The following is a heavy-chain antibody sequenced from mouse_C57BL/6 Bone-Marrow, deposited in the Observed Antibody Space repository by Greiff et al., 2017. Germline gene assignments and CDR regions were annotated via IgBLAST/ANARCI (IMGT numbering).Heavy chain of an antibody. J-gene: IGHJ1*03. CDR2: INPSSGYT. V-gene: IGHV1-4*01. Sequence: VQLQQSGAELARPGASVKMSCKASGYTFTSYTMHWVKQRPGQGLEWIGYINPSSGYTKYNQKFKDKATLTADKSSSTAYMQLSSLTSEDSAVYYCAREDYDGNSYADWYYDVWGTGTTLTVSS. CDR3: AREDYDGNSYADWYYDV. CDR1: GYTFTSYT. D-gene: IGHD1-1*01.